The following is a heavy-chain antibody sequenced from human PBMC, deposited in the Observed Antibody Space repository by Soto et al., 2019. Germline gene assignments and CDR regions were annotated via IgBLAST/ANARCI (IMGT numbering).Heavy chain of an antibody. Sequence: GGSLRLSCAASGFTFSSYWMSWVRQAPGKGLEWVANIKQDGSEKYYVDSVKGRFTISRDNAKNSLYLQMNSLRAEDTAVYYCARDPLPLEYYDILTGYFRAFDIWGQGTMVTVSS. D-gene: IGHD3-9*01. CDR1: GFTFSSYW. J-gene: IGHJ3*02. CDR3: ARDPLPLEYYDILTGYFRAFDI. CDR2: IKQDGSEK. V-gene: IGHV3-7*01.